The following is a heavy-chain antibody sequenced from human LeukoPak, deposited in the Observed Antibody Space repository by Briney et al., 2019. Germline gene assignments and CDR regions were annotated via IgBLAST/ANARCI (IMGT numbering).Heavy chain of an antibody. V-gene: IGHV6-1*01. CDR1: GXSVSSNSST. J-gene: IGHJ4*02. CDR2: TYYRSKWSN. CDR3: ARGIADSTGYYYVDY. Sequence: SQTLSLTCGISGXSVSSNSSTWNWIRQSPSRGLEWLGRTYYRSKWSNDYAVSVKSRITINPDTSKNQFSLQLSSVTPDDTAVYYCARGIADSTGYYYVDYWGQGTLVTVSS. D-gene: IGHD3-22*01.